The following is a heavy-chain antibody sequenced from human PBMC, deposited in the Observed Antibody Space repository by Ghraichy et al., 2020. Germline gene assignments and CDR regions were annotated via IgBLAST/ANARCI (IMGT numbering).Heavy chain of an antibody. CDR1: GFTFSSYA. CDR3: AKIVAAAGSDY. Sequence: GESLNISCAASGFTFSSYAMSWVRQAPGKGLEWVSAISGSGGSTYYADSVKGRFTISRDNSKNTLYLQMNSLRAEDTAVYYCAKIVAAAGSDYWGQGTLVTVSS. D-gene: IGHD6-13*01. CDR2: ISGSGGST. J-gene: IGHJ4*02. V-gene: IGHV3-23*01.